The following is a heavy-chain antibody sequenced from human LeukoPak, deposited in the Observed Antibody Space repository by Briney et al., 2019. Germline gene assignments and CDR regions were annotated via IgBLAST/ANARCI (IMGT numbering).Heavy chain of an antibody. D-gene: IGHD5-24*01. CDR2: IYPGDSDA. CDR3: ARREMATQTPFEY. V-gene: IGHV5-51*01. CDR1: GYSFAIYW. Sequence: GESLKISCKGSGYSFAIYWIGWVRQMPGKGLEWMGIIYPGDSDARYSPSFQGQVTISADKSIGIAYLQWSSLKASDTAMYYCARREMATQTPFEYWGQGTLVTVSS. J-gene: IGHJ4*02.